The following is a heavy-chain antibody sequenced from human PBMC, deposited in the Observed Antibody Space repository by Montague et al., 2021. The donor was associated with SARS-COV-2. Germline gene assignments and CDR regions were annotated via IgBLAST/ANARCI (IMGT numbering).Heavy chain of an antibody. D-gene: IGHD5-18*01. CDR2: IDWDDDK. Sequence: PELVKPTQTLTLTCTFSGFSLSTSGMCVSWIRQPPGKALEWLAVIDWDDDKSYSTSLKTRLTISKDTSKNQVVLTMTNVDPADTATYYCARMPDQVWLDYWGQGILVTVSS. V-gene: IGHV2-70*01. J-gene: IGHJ4*02. CDR3: ARMPDQVWLDY. CDR1: GFSLSTSGMC.